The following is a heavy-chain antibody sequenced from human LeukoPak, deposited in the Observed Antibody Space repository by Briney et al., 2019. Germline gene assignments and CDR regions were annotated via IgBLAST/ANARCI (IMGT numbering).Heavy chain of an antibody. D-gene: IGHD3-3*01. CDR2: ISAYNGNT. CDR3: ARDLTYYDFWSGYYVDSPHPSHYYYGMDV. Sequence: GASVKVSCKASGYTFTSYGISWVRQAPGQGLEWMGWISAYNGNTNYAQKLQGRVTMTTDTSTSTAYMELRSLRSDDTAVHYCARDLTYYDFWSGYYVDSPHPSHYYYGMDVWGQGTTVTVSS. J-gene: IGHJ6*02. V-gene: IGHV1-18*01. CDR1: GYTFTSYG.